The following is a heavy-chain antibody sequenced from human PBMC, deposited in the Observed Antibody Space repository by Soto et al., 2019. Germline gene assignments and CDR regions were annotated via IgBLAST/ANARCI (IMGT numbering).Heavy chain of an antibody. J-gene: IGHJ4*02. Sequence: GGSLRLSCAASGFTFSSYAMSWVRQAPGKGLEWVSAISGSGGSTYYADSVKGRFTISRDNSKNTLYLQMNSLRAEDTAVYYCATTPYYDFWSGFPPFDYWGQGTLVTVSS. D-gene: IGHD3-3*01. CDR3: ATTPYYDFWSGFPPFDY. CDR2: ISGSGGST. V-gene: IGHV3-23*01. CDR1: GFTFSSYA.